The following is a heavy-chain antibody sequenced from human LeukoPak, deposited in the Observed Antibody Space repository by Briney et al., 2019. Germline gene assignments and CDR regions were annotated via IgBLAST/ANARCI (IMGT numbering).Heavy chain of an antibody. Sequence: PSETLSLTCTVSGGSISSYYWSWIRQPPGKGLEWIGSIYYSGSTYYNPSLKSRVTISVDTSKNQFSLKLSSVTAADTAVYYCARQSVVPAATNIFDYWGQGTLVTVSS. V-gene: IGHV4-39*01. CDR3: ARQSVVPAATNIFDY. CDR2: IYYSGST. J-gene: IGHJ4*02. D-gene: IGHD2-2*01. CDR1: GGSISSYY.